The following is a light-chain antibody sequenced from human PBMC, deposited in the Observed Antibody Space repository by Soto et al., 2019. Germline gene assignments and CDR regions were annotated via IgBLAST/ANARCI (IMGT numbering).Light chain of an antibody. J-gene: IGKJ1*01. Sequence: DIQMTQSPSSLSASVGDRVTITCRASQSISSYLNWYQQKPGKAPKLLIYAASILQSGVTSRFSGSGSGTDFTLTISSLQPNDCATYYCQQSYSTPWTFGQRTKVDIK. CDR1: QSISSY. V-gene: IGKV1-39*01. CDR2: AAS. CDR3: QQSYSTPWT.